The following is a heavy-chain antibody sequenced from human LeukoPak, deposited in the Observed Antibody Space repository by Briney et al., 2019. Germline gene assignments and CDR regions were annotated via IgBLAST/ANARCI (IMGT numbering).Heavy chain of an antibody. Sequence: SETLSLTCAVSGGSISSSYWWSWVRQPPGKGLEWIGEINHSGSTNYNPSLKSRVTISVDTSKNQFSLKLSSVTAADTAVYYCARVLCGGYGYYYYYMDVWGKGTTVTISS. D-gene: IGHD5-12*01. CDR1: GGSISSSYW. CDR3: ARVLCGGYGYYYYYMDV. J-gene: IGHJ6*03. V-gene: IGHV4-4*02. CDR2: INHSGST.